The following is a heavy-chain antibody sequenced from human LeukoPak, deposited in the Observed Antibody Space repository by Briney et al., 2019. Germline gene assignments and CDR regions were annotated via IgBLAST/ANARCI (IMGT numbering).Heavy chain of an antibody. J-gene: IGHJ4*02. Sequence: SETLSLTCTVSGGSISSSSYYWGWIRQPPGKGLEWIGSIYYSGSTNYNPSLKSRVTISVDKSENQFSLKLSSVTAADTAVYYCARDMGGVRSVSTAYFDYWGQGTLVTVSS. D-gene: IGHD4-11*01. CDR3: ARDMGGVRSVSTAYFDY. V-gene: IGHV4-39*07. CDR2: IYYSGST. CDR1: GGSISSSSYY.